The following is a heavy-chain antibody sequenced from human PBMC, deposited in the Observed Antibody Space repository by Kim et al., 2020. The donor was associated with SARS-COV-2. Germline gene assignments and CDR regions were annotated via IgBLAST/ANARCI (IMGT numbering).Heavy chain of an antibody. Sequence: GGSLRLSCAASGFTFSDYYMSWIRQAPGKGLEWDSYISSSGSTIYYVDTVKGRFTIFRDNAKNSLYLQMNSLRAEDTAVYYCERGTMVRGVIPYWGQGTLVTVSS. CDR3: ERGTMVRGVIPY. D-gene: IGHD3-10*01. V-gene: IGHV3-11*04. J-gene: IGHJ4*02. CDR2: ISSSGSTI. CDR1: GFTFSDYY.